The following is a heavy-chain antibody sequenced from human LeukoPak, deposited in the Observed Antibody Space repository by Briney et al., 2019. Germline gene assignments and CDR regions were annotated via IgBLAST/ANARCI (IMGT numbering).Heavy chain of an antibody. J-gene: IGHJ5*02. CDR3: ARDSYYYDSSGYYGNWFDP. Sequence: GGSLRLSCAASGFTFSSYSMNWVRQAPGKGLEWVSSISSSSSYIYYADSVKGRFTISRDNAKNSLYLQMNSLRAEDTAVYYCARDSYYYDSSGYYGNWFDPWGQGTLVTVSS. CDR2: ISSSSSYI. D-gene: IGHD3-22*01. V-gene: IGHV3-21*04. CDR1: GFTFSSYS.